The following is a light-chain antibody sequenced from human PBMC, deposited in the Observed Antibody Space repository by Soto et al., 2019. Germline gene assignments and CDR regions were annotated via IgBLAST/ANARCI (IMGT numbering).Light chain of an antibody. J-gene: IGLJ3*02. CDR1: NSNIGAGYD. V-gene: IGLV1-40*01. CDR2: GNN. CDR3: QSYDSSLSGL. Sequence: QSVLTQPPSVSGAPGQRVTISCTGSNSNIGAGYDVHWYQQLPGTAPKLLIYGNNNRPSGVPDRFSGSKSGTSASLAITGLQAEDEADYYCQSYDSSLSGLFGGGTKVTVL.